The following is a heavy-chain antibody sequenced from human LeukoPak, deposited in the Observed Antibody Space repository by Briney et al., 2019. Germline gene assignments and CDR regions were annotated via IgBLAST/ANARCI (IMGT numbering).Heavy chain of an antibody. CDR1: VYTPTNYG. Sequence: ASVKVSSTTSVYTPTNYGITWVRQAPGQRLEWMGWISAANGDTDYARRFQDRVTMTTDTSTSTAYMEMRSLTSDDTAVFYCARMGPNIVLLPVAADYWGPGTLVTVSS. D-gene: IGHD2-2*01. J-gene: IGHJ4*02. V-gene: IGHV1-18*01. CDR3: ARMGPNIVLLPVAADY. CDR2: ISAANGDT.